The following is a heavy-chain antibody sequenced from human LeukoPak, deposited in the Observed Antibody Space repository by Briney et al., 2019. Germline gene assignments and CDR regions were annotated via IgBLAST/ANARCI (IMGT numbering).Heavy chain of an antibody. V-gene: IGHV1-18*01. D-gene: IGHD2-2*01. J-gene: IGHJ3*02. CDR3: VRDTPLPYQLLSPDAFDI. Sequence: GASVKVSCKASGYTFTSYGISWVRQAPGQGLEWMGWISAYNGNTNYAQKLQGRVTMTTGTSTSTAYMELRSLGSDDTAVYYCVRDTPLPYQLLSPDAFDIWGQGTMVTVSS. CDR2: ISAYNGNT. CDR1: GYTFTSYG.